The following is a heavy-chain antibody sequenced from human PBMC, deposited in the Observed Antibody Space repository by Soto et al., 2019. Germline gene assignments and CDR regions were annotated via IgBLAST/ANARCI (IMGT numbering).Heavy chain of an antibody. J-gene: IGHJ6*03. CDR2: IYYSGST. V-gene: IGHV4-59*08. CDR3: ARHGAAGKKFGESKDTQYYYYYYMDV. D-gene: IGHD3-10*01. CDR1: GGSISSYY. Sequence: SETRSLTYTVSGGSISSYYWSWIRQPPGKGLERIGYIYYSGSTNYNPSLMSRVTLSVDTSNIQFSLKLSSVTAADTAVYYCARHGAAGKKFGESKDTQYYYYYYMDVWGKGTTVT.